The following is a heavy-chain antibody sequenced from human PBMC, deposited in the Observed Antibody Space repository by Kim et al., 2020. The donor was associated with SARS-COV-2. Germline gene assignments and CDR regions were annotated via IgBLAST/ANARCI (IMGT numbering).Heavy chain of an antibody. V-gene: IGHV3-30*18. D-gene: IGHD1-1*01. CDR3: AKENFAAGSNHWSCADN. CDR2: TSHDGQTA. Sequence: GGSLRLSCAASGFTFTTYGMHWVRQAPGKGLEWVAFTSHDGQTAHYEDSVKGRFTISRDNSKNTVYLQMSSLKVDDTAVYYCAKENFAAGSNHWSCADNWGQGTLVTVSS. J-gene: IGHJ4*02. CDR1: GFTFTTYG.